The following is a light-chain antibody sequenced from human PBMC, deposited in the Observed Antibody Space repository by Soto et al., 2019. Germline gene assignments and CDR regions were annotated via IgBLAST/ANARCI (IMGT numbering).Light chain of an antibody. CDR3: SSYAGGNNLV. V-gene: IGLV2-8*01. CDR2: EVS. CDR1: SSDVGGYNY. J-gene: IGLJ3*02. Sequence: QSALTQPPSASGSPGQSVTISCTGTSSDVGGYNYVSWYQQHGGKAPKLMIYEVSKRPSGVPDRFSGSKSGNTASLTVSGLQAEDEADYYCSSYAGGNNLVFGGGTKVTVL.